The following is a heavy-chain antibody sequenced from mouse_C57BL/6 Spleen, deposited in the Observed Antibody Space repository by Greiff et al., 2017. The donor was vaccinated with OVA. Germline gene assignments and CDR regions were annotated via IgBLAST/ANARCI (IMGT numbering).Heavy chain of an antibody. V-gene: IGHV5-6*01. D-gene: IGHD1-1*01. Sequence: EVQLVESGGDLVKPGGSLKLSCAASGFTFSSYGMSWVRQTPDKRLEWVATISSGGSYTYYPDSVKGRFTISRDNAKNTLYLQMSSLKSEDTAMYYCARQGVYYGSSLIDYWGQGTTLTVSS. CDR3: ARQGVYYGSSLIDY. J-gene: IGHJ2*01. CDR2: ISSGGSYT. CDR1: GFTFSSYG.